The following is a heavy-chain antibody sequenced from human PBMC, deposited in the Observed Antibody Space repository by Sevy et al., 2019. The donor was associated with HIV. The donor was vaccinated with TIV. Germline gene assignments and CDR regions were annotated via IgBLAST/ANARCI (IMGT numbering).Heavy chain of an antibody. V-gene: IGHV4-59*01. Sequence: SETLSLTCTVSGGSISSYYWSWIRQPPGKGLEWIGYIYYSGSTNNNPSLKSRVTISVDTSKNQFSLKLSSVTAADTAVCYCARDLSGWYFDYWGQGTLVTVSS. D-gene: IGHD6-19*01. CDR2: IYYSGST. CDR3: ARDLSGWYFDY. J-gene: IGHJ4*02. CDR1: GGSISSYY.